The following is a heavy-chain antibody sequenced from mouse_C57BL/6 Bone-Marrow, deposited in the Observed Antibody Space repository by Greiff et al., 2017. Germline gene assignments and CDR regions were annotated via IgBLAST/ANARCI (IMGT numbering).Heavy chain of an antibody. CDR2: IRLKSDNYAT. CDR3: TGAEMGY. V-gene: IGHV6-3*01. J-gene: IGHJ2*01. Sequence: EVQGVESGGGLVQPGGSMKLSCVASGFTFSNYWMNWVRQSPEKGLEWVAQIRLKSDNYATHYVKGRFTISRDDSKSSVYLQMNNLRAEDTGIYYCTGAEMGYWGQGTTLTVSS. CDR1: GFTFSNYW.